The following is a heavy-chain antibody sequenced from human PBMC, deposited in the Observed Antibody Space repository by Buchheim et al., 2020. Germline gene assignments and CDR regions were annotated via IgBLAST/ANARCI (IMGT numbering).Heavy chain of an antibody. V-gene: IGHV4-34*01. CDR2: ITHSGST. J-gene: IGHJ4*02. CDR1: GGSFSGYY. Sequence: QVQLQQWGAGLLKPSETLSLTCAVYGGSFSGYYWSWIRQPPGKGLEWIGEITHSGSTNYKQSLKSRVTISVDTSKNELSMKLSSVTASDSAVYYCARWGGERFDYWGQGTL. D-gene: IGHD3-16*01. CDR3: ARWGGERFDY.